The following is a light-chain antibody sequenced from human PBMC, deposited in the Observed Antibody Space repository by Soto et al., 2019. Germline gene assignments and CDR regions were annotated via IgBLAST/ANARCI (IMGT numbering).Light chain of an antibody. CDR1: SSDVGGYHY. V-gene: IGLV2-14*01. J-gene: IGLJ2*01. CDR3: CSYTSIRTLEAVL. Sequence: QSALTQPASVSGSPGQSITIPCTGTSSDVGGYHYVSWYQQHPGKAPKLIIYDGSNRPSGVSNRFSGSQSGNTASLTISGLQADDEAGYYGCSYTSIRTLEAVLFRGGTCQTVI. CDR2: DGS.